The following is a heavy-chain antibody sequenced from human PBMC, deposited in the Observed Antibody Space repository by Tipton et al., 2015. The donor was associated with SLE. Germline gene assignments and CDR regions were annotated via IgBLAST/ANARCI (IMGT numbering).Heavy chain of an antibody. CDR3: ARGIVGATDFDY. V-gene: IGHV4-4*08. CDR1: GGSLSGSY. CDR2: IYTSGST. Sequence: TLSLTCAVYGGSLSGSYWSWIRQPPGKGLEWIGYIYTSGSTNYNPSLKSRVTISVDTSKNQFSLKLSSVTAADTAVYYCARGIVGATDFDYWGQGTLVTVSS. J-gene: IGHJ4*02. D-gene: IGHD1-26*01.